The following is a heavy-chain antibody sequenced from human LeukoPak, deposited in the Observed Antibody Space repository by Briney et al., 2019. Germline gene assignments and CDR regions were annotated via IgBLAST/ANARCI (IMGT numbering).Heavy chain of an antibody. CDR3: ARVGGHTALYYYYYYMDV. Sequence: SETLSLTCTVSGGSFSGYYWSWIRQPPGKGLEWIGEINHSGSTNYNPSLKSRVTISVDTSKNQFSLKLSSVTAADTAVYYCARVGGHTALYYYYYYMDVWGKGTTVTVSS. D-gene: IGHD5-18*01. V-gene: IGHV4-34*01. J-gene: IGHJ6*03. CDR2: INHSGST. CDR1: GGSFSGYY.